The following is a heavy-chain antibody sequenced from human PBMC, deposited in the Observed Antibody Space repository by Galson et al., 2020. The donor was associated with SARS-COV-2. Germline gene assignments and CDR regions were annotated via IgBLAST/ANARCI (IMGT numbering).Heavy chain of an antibody. Sequence: GGSLRLPCAASGFTFSSYWMHWVRQGPGKGLVWVSHINSDGSSTTYADSVKGRFTISRDNAKNTLFLQMSGLRVEDTAVYYCLRGHASGNICDAFDMCGQGTMVTVS. CDR1: GFTFSSYW. V-gene: IGHV3-74*01. D-gene: IGHD2-15*01. CDR2: INSDGSST. CDR3: LRGHASGNICDAFDM. J-gene: IGHJ3*02.